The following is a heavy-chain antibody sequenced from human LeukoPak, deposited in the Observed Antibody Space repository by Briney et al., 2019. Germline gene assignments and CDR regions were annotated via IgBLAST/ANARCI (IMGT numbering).Heavy chain of an antibody. J-gene: IGHJ4*02. D-gene: IGHD4-17*01. Sequence: SVNVSCKASGGTVSSYAISWVRQAPGQGLEGMGRIIPILCMANCAQKFHVRVTITADKTTRTAYMELSSQRSEDTAVYYCARVKWMGDGPYGDYDRSGLDYWGQGTLVTVSS. CDR1: GGTVSSYA. CDR3: ARVKWMGDGPYGDYDRSGLDY. V-gene: IGHV1-69*04. CDR2: IIPILCMA.